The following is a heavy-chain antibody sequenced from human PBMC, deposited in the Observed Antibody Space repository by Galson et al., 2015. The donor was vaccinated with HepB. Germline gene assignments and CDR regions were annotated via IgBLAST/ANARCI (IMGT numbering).Heavy chain of an antibody. D-gene: IGHD2-21*01. J-gene: IGHJ6*02. CDR1: GDYIDTRDLY. V-gene: IGHV4-31*03. CDR3: ARSPMAFWGGATLYYHSGLDV. CDR2: IYYSGTT. Sequence: TLSLTCSVSGDYIDTRDLYWGWVRQFPGRGLEWMGYIYYSGTTYYNPSLRSRLTMSVDTSKNQFSLRLRSVTAADTAVYYCARSPMAFWGGATLYYHSGLDVWGQGTTVIVSS.